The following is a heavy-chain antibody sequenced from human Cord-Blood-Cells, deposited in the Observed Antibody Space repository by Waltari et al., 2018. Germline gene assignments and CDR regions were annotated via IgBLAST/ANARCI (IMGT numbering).Heavy chain of an antibody. CDR3: ARHLSDIVATIDAFDI. J-gene: IGHJ3*02. V-gene: IGHV4-39*01. D-gene: IGHD5-12*01. CDR2: NYYSGST. Sequence: QLQLQESGPGLVKPSEPLSLTCTVSGGSISSSSYYWGWIRQPPGKGLEWFGSNYYSGSTYYNPSLKRRVTISVDTAKNQFSLKLSSVTAADTAVYYCARHLSDIVATIDAFDIWGQGTMVTVSS. CDR1: GGSISSSSYY.